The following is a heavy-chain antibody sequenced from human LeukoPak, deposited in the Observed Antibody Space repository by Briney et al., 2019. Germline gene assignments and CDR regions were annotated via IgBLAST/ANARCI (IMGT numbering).Heavy chain of an antibody. CDR1: GYTFTSFD. Sequence: GASVKVSCNASGYTFTSFDINWVRQATGQGPEWMGWMNPNSGNRGYAQKFQGRVTMTRNTSINTAYMELSSLRSEDTAVYYCARRLGCANKTSCYNWFDPWGQGTLVTVSS. CDR2: MNPNSGNR. V-gene: IGHV1-8*01. J-gene: IGHJ5*02. D-gene: IGHD2-15*01. CDR3: ARRLGCANKTSCYNWFDP.